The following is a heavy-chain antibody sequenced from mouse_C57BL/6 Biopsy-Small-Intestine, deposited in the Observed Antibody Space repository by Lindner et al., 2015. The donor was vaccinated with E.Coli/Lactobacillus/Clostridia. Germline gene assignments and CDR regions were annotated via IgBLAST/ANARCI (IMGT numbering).Heavy chain of an antibody. CDR1: GYTFTSYG. CDR2: IYPRSGNI. Sequence: VQLQESGADLARPGASVRLSCKASGYTFTSYGVGWVKQRTGQGLEWIGEIYPRSGNIYYNEKFKGKAILTADKSSSTTSMELRSLTSDDSAVYFCASTIYYGYDRDYHSVLDYWGQGTSVTVSS. V-gene: IGHV1-81*01. D-gene: IGHD2-2*01. CDR3: ASTIYYGYDRDYHSVLDY. J-gene: IGHJ4*01.